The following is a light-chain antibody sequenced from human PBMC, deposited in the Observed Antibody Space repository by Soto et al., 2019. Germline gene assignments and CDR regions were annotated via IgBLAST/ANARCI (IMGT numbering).Light chain of an antibody. CDR3: CSYAGTYTGV. CDR1: SSDVGRYSY. J-gene: IGLJ1*01. V-gene: IGLV2-11*01. Sequence: SALTQPRSVSGSPGQSVSISCTGTSSDVGRYSYVSWYQQHPGKAPKLMIYDVSERPSGVPDRFSGSKSGNTASLTISGLQAEDEADYYCCSYAGTYTGVFGTGTKV. CDR2: DVS.